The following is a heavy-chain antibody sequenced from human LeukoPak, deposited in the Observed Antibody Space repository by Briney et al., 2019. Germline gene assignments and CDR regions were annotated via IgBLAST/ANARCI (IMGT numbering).Heavy chain of an antibody. Sequence: GGSLRLSCAASGFTFSSYAVSWVRQAPGKGLEWVSAISGSGGSTYYADSVKGRFTISRDNSKNMLYLQMNSLRAEDTAVYYCAKGSSGYSDYYYGMDVWGQGTTVTVSS. CDR1: GFTFSSYA. V-gene: IGHV3-23*01. J-gene: IGHJ6*02. CDR2: ISGSGGST. CDR3: AKGSSGYSDYYYGMDV. D-gene: IGHD3-22*01.